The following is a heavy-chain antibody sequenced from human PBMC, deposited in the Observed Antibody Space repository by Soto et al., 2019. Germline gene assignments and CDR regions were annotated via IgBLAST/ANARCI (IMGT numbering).Heavy chain of an antibody. CDR2: ITSTTNYT. Sequence: PGGSLRLSCAASGFTFSDYYMSWIRQAPGKGLEWLSYITSTTNYTKYADSVKGRFTLSRDNAKNSLYLQMNSLRAEDTAVYYCAREGTSHRYFDYWGQGTLVTVSS. CDR3: AREGTSHRYFDY. D-gene: IGHD2-2*01. J-gene: IGHJ4*02. CDR1: GFTFSDYY. V-gene: IGHV3-11*06.